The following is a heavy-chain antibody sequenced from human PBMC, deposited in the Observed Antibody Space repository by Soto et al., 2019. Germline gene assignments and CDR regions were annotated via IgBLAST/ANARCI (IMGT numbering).Heavy chain of an antibody. Sequence: ASVKVSCKASGGTFSSYAISWVRQAPGQGLEWMGGIIPIFGTANYAQKFQGRVTITADESTSTAYMELSSLRSEDTAVYYCASPPESHLGADYYYGMDVWGQGTTVTVSS. CDR2: IIPIFGTA. CDR1: GGTFSSYA. CDR3: ASPPESHLGADYYYGMDV. J-gene: IGHJ6*02. V-gene: IGHV1-69*13.